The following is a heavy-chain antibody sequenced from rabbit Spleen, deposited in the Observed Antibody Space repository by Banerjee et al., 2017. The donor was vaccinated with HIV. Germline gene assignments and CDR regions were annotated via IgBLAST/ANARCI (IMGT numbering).Heavy chain of an antibody. CDR3: ARDTGTSFSSYGMDL. J-gene: IGHJ6*01. Sequence: EQLVESGGGLVQPEGSLTLTCKASGFSFSSSDYICWVRQAPGKGLEWISCIAGSSSGFTYSATWATGRFSISKTSSTTVTLQMTSLTVADTATYFCARDTGTSFSSYGMDLWGPGTLVTVS. V-gene: IGHV1S45*01. CDR1: GFSFSSSDY. CDR2: IAGSSSGFT. D-gene: IGHD7-1*01.